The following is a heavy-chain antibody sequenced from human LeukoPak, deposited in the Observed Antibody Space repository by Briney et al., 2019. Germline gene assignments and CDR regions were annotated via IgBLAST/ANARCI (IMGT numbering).Heavy chain of an antibody. V-gene: IGHV5-51*01. CDR2: IYPGDSDT. D-gene: IGHD1-26*01. J-gene: IGHJ3*01. Sequence: GEYLEIHWKGSGYRLNIYCLGLGRQMPGKGLEWMGIIYPGDSDTIYNPSFQGQVTISADKSISTDDKHWTSVKASDTAMYYCARRFYSGCRCDDVDYWGQGTLVTVSS. CDR1: GYRLNIYC. CDR3: ARRFYSGCRCDDVDY.